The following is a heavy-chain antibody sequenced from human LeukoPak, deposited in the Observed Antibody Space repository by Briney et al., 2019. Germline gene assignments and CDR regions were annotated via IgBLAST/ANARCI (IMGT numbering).Heavy chain of an antibody. CDR3: ARKAYSSGWDNAFDI. V-gene: IGHV1-3*01. CDR1: GYTFTSYA. CDR2: INAGNGNT. D-gene: IGHD6-19*01. Sequence: ASVKVSCKASGYTFTSYAMHWVRQAPGQRLEWMGWINAGNGNTKYSQKFQGRVTITRDTSASTAYMELSSLRSEDTAVYYCARKAYSSGWDNAFDIWGQGTMVTVSS. J-gene: IGHJ3*02.